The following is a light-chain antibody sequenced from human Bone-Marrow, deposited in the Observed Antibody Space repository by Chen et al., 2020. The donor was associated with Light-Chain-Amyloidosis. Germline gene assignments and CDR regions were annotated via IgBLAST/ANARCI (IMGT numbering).Light chain of an antibody. Sequence: SYVLTQPSSVSVAPGQTATIACGGPNIGSTSVHWYQQTPGHAPLLVFYDDIDRPSGIPERLSGSNYGNTATLNISRVEAGDEADYYCQVWDRSSDRPVFGGGTKLTVL. V-gene: IGLV3-21*02. CDR1: NIGSTS. J-gene: IGLJ3*02. CDR2: DDI. CDR3: QVWDRSSDRPV.